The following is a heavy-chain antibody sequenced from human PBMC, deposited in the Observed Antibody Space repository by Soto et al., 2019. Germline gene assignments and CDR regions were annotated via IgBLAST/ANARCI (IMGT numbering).Heavy chain of an antibody. D-gene: IGHD5-12*01. Sequence: GGSLRLSCGASGFTFSSYSMNWVRQAPGKGLEWISYISSSSSTIFYADSVKGRFTISRDNDKNSLYLQMNNLRDEDTAVYFCAREGRYSGSDYFDYWGQGTLVTVSS. CDR1: GFTFSSYS. CDR3: AREGRYSGSDYFDY. V-gene: IGHV3-48*02. CDR2: ISSSSSTI. J-gene: IGHJ4*02.